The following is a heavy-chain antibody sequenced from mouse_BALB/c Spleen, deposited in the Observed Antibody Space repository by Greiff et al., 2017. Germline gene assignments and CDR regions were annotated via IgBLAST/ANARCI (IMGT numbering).Heavy chain of an antibody. D-gene: IGHD2-4*01. CDR2: ISSGGST. Sequence: EVMLVESGGGLVKPGGSLKLSCAASGFTFSSYAMSWVRQTPEKRLEWVASISSGGSTYYPDSVKGRFTISRDNARNILYLQMSSLRSEDTAMYYCARGRTDYDYLFAYWGQGTLVTVSA. V-gene: IGHV5-6-5*01. CDR3: ARGRTDYDYLFAY. J-gene: IGHJ3*01. CDR1: GFTFSSYA.